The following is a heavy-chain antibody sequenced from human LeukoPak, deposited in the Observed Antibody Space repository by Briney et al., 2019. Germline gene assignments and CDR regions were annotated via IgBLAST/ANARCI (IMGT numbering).Heavy chain of an antibody. CDR3: ARGWQGMWLIDY. V-gene: IGHV3-7*05. Sequence: GGSLRLSCAASGFTFSKYWMNWVRQAPGEGLEWVANIKQDGSERYYVDSVKGRFTISRDNAKKLLSLQMNSLRGDDTAVYYCARGWQGMWLIDYWGQGTLVTVAS. CDR1: GFTFSKYW. D-gene: IGHD3-22*01. J-gene: IGHJ4*02. CDR2: IKQDGSER.